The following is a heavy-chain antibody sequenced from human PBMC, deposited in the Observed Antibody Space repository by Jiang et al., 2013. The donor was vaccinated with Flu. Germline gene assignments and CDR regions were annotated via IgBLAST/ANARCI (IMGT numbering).Heavy chain of an antibody. CDR3: ARGSEVIVVVTAIQYAFDI. D-gene: IGHD2-21*02. Sequence: KGLEWIGYIYYSGNTNYNPSLKSRVTISVDTSKNQFSLKLSSVTAADTAVYYCARGSEVIVVVTAIQYAFDIWGQGTMVTVSS. CDR2: IYYSGNT. J-gene: IGHJ3*02. V-gene: IGHV4-59*01.